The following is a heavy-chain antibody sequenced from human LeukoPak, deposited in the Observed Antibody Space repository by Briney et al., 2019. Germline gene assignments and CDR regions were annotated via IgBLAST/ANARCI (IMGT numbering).Heavy chain of an antibody. CDR2: ISSSSSYI. Sequence: GGSLRLSCAASGFTFSSYIMNWVRQAPGKGLEWVSSISSSSSYIYYADSVKGRFTISRDNAKNSLYLQMNSLRAEDTAVYYCARVTEAPYYFDYWGQGTLVTVSS. V-gene: IGHV3-21*01. J-gene: IGHJ4*02. CDR1: GFTFSSYI. CDR3: ARVTEAPYYFDY.